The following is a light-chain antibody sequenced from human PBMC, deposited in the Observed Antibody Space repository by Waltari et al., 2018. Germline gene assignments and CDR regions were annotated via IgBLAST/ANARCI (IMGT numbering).Light chain of an antibody. V-gene: IGKV3-15*01. Sequence: EIVMTQSPATLSVSPGDRATLSCRASQSISSNLAWYQQKPGQVPRLLIYGASTRATGIPARFSGSGSGTEFTLTISSLQPEDFAVYYCQQHNNWPRTFGQGTQVEIK. CDR2: GAS. J-gene: IGKJ1*01. CDR3: QQHNNWPRT. CDR1: QSISSN.